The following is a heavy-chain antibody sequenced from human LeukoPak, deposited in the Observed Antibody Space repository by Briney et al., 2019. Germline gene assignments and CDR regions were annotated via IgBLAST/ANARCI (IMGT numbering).Heavy chain of an antibody. J-gene: IGHJ5*02. CDR1: GFTFRTYG. D-gene: IGHD4-17*01. CDR3: ARVAVTYGNWFDP. V-gene: IGHV1-2*02. Sequence: GGSLRLSCAASGFTFRTYGSHWVRQAPGQGLEWMGWINPNSGGTNYAQKFQGRVTMTRDTSISTAYMELSRLRSDDTAVYYCARVAVTYGNWFDPWGQGTLVTVSS. CDR2: INPNSGGT.